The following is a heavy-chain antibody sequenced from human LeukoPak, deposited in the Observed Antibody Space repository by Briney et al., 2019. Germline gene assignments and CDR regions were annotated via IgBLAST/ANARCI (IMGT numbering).Heavy chain of an antibody. J-gene: IGHJ3*02. CDR1: GGSISSSSYY. D-gene: IGHD3-9*01. Sequence: SETLSLTCTVSGGSISSSSYYWGWLRQPPGKGLEWIGSIYYSGSTYYNPSLKSRVTISVDTSKNQFSLKLSSVTAADTAVYYCANGRYFDWFSAFDIWGQGTMVTVSS. V-gene: IGHV4-39*01. CDR3: ANGRYFDWFSAFDI. CDR2: IYYSGST.